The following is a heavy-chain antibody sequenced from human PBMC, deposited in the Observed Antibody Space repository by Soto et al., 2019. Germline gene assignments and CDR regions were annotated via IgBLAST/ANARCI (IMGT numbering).Heavy chain of an antibody. CDR1: GFTFSSHT. V-gene: IGHV3-30-3*01. CDR2: MSHDGHIR. CDR3: AKGGRQWLVTSDFNY. J-gene: IGHJ4*02. D-gene: IGHD6-19*01. Sequence: GGSLRLSCAASGFTFSSHTMHWVRQSPGKGLEWLSLMSHDGHIRFYADSVKGRFTISRDSSKNTVSLEMTSLRAEDTAVYYCAKGGRQWLVTSDFNYWGQGALVTVS.